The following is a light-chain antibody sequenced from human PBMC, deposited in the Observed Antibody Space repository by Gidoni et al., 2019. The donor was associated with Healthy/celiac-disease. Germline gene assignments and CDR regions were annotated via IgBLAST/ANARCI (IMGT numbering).Light chain of an antibody. Sequence: DIQMTQSPSSLSASVGDRVTITCRASQSISIYLNWYQQKPGKAPKLLINAASSLQSGVPSKFSGSGSGTEFTLTISSLQPEDFATYYCQQSYSSPPFTFGPGTKVDIK. CDR1: QSISIY. CDR2: AAS. CDR3: QQSYSSPPFT. J-gene: IGKJ3*01. V-gene: IGKV1-39*01.